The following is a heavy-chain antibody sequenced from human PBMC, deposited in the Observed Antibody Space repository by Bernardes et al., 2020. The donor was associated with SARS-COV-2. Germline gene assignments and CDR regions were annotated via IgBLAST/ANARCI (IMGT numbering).Heavy chain of an antibody. CDR2: IYPNSCGT. V-gene: IGHV1-2*04. CDR1: RYTFIGYY. CDR3: ASVSGKYVLDWSAFDS. J-gene: IGHJ3*02. D-gene: IGHD3-9*01. Sequence: ASVTVSCKASRYTFIGYYMHWVRQAPGQGLEWMGLIYPNSCGTNYAQKFQCWVTMTRDTPISTAYMSLSRQRSDDTAVYDCASVSGKYVLDWSAFDSWGQGTMVTVSS.